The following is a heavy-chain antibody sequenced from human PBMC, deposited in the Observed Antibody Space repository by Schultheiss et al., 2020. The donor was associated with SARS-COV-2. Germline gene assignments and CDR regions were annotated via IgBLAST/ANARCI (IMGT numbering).Heavy chain of an antibody. CDR3: ANGGAGKGY. CDR1: GFTFSTYA. Sequence: GGSLRLSCAASGFTFSTYAMHWVRQAPGKGLEWVAVISYDGSTKYYAGSVKGRFTISRDDSKNTLYLQMNSLRAEDTAVYYCANGGAGKGYWGQGTLVTVSS. V-gene: IGHV3-30-3*01. D-gene: IGHD6-13*01. CDR2: ISYDGSTK. J-gene: IGHJ4*02.